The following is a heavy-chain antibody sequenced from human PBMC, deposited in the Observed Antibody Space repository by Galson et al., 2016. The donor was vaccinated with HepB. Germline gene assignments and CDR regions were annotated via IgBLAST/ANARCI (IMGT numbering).Heavy chain of an antibody. D-gene: IGHD4-17*01. CDR3: TRGDVYDYGDFYNDY. Sequence: SLRLSCAASGFTFSGSAMHWVRQASGKGLEWVGRIRSKANSYATAYAASVKGRFTISRDDPKNTAYLQMNSLKTEDTAVYYCTRGDVYDYGDFYNDYWGQGTLGTVSS. V-gene: IGHV3-73*01. J-gene: IGHJ4*02. CDR1: GFTFSGSA. CDR2: IRSKANSYAT.